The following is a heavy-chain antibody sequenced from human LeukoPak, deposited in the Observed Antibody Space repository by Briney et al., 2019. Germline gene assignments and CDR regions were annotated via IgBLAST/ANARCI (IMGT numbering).Heavy chain of an antibody. CDR2: ISGDGEST. CDR3: VKDRDCSSTGCYVFAN. CDR1: GVTLRNYA. J-gene: IGHJ4*02. Sequence: GGSLRLSCAASGVTLRNYAMTWIRQAPGKGMQWVSVISGDGESTYYADSVRGRFTISRDNSKNTMYLQMNNLRAEDTAIYYCVKDRDCSSTGCYVFANWGRGTLVTVSS. D-gene: IGHD2-2*01. V-gene: IGHV3-23*01.